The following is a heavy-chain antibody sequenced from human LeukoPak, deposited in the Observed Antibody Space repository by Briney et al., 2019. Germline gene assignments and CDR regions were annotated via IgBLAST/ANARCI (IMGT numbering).Heavy chain of an antibody. V-gene: IGHV3-23*01. CDR1: GFTFSSYA. J-gene: IGHJ4*02. CDR2: FSGNGGST. CDR3: AKGPKQLLVGSRGKYFDY. D-gene: IGHD6-13*01. Sequence: GGSLRLSCAASGFTFSSYAMSWVRQAPGKGLEWVSGFSGNGGSTYYADSVKGRFTISRDNSKNTLYLQMNSLRAEDTAVYYCAKGPKQLLVGSRGKYFDYWGQGTLVTVSS.